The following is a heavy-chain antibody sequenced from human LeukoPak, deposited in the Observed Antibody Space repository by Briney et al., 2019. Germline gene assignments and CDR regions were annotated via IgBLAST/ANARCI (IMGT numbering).Heavy chain of an antibody. CDR2: ISSSGSTT. CDR3: AKDRYYYDSSIGLYYFDY. V-gene: IGHV3-48*03. D-gene: IGHD3-22*01. CDR1: GFTFSSYE. Sequence: GGSLRLSCAASGFTFSSYEMNWVRQAPGKGLEWVSYISSSGSTTYYADSVKGRFTISRDNSENTLYLQMNSLRAEDTAVYYCAKDRYYYDSSIGLYYFDYWGQGTLVTVSS. J-gene: IGHJ4*02.